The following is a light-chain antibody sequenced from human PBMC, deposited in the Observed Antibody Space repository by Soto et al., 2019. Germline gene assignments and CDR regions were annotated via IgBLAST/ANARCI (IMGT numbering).Light chain of an antibody. V-gene: IGLV1-44*01. J-gene: IGLJ2*01. CDR2: SNN. Sequence: QSVLTQPPSASGTPGQRVTISCSGSSSNIGSNTVNWYQQLPGTAPKLLIYSNNQRPSGVPDRFSGSKSGTSASLAISGRQSADEADYYCAAWYDSLNGVVFGGGTQLTVL. CDR1: SSNIGSNT. CDR3: AAWYDSLNGVV.